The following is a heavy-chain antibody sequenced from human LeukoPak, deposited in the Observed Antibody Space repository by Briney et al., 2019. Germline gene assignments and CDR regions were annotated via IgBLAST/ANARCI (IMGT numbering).Heavy chain of an antibody. Sequence: GGSLRLSCAAFGLTFTSYGMSWVRQAPGKGLEWVSTISDSGDNTYYADSVKGRFTISRDNAKNSLYLQMNSLRAEDTAVYYCARAPRYSSSWYNTFDIWGQGTMVTVSS. D-gene: IGHD6-13*01. V-gene: IGHV3-21*01. CDR1: GLTFTSYG. J-gene: IGHJ3*02. CDR2: ISDSGDNT. CDR3: ARAPRYSSSWYNTFDI.